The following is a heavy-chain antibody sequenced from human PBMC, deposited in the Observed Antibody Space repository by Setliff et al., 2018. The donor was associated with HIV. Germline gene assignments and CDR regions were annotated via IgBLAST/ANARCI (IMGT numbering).Heavy chain of an antibody. V-gene: IGHV3-74*03. CDR3: ATIPWGLFDY. D-gene: IGHD7-27*01. J-gene: IGHJ4*02. Sequence: PGGSLRLSCADAKFPLSDLWMYWMHWIRQVLGKGLMWVAAINHDGSIIKYADSAKGRFTISRDDAKNTVYLQMNSLRGDDTAVYYCATIPWGLFDYWGQGKLVTVSS. CDR2: INHDGSII. CDR1: KFPLSDLWMYW.